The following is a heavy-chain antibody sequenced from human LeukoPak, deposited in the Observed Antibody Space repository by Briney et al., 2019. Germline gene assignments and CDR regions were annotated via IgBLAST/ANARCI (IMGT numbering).Heavy chain of an antibody. Sequence: PGGSLRLSRAASRFTFRTYGMHWVRQAPDSVKGRFTISRDNSKNTMYLQMNSLRAEDTAVYYCLNYGMGVWGQGTTVTVSS. V-gene: IGHV3-33*08. J-gene: IGHJ6*02. CDR3: LNYGMGV. CDR1: RFTFRTYG.